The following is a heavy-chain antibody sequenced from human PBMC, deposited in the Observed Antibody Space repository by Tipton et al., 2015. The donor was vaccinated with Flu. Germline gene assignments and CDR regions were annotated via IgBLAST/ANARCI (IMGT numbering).Heavy chain of an antibody. D-gene: IGHD1-26*01. Sequence: CAASGFTVSSNYMSWVRQAPGKGLEWVSVIYSGGSTYYADSVKGRFTISRDNSKNTLYLQMNSLRAEDTAVYYCARDRVGLWGELTVLFASWGQGTLVPVS. J-gene: IGHJ4*02. CDR3: ARDRVGLWGELTVLFAS. CDR2: IYSGGST. CDR1: GFTVSSNY. V-gene: IGHV3-66*01.